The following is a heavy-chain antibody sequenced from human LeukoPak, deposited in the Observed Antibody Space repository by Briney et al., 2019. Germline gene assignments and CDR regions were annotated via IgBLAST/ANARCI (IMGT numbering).Heavy chain of an antibody. D-gene: IGHD2-15*01. CDR3: ARLACSGGSCLDY. V-gene: IGHV4-59*08. CDR2: IYYSGST. Sequence: SETLSPTCSVSGGSISPYYWNWIRQPPGKGLEWIGYIYYSGSTHYNPSLKSRVTISLDTSKNQFSLKLSSVTAADTAVYYCARLACSGGSCLDYWGQGTLVTVSS. CDR1: GGSISPYY. J-gene: IGHJ4*02.